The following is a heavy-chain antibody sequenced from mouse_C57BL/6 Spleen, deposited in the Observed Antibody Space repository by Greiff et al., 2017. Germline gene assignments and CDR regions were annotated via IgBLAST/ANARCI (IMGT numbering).Heavy chain of an antibody. V-gene: IGHV1-52*01. CDR1: GYTFTSYW. J-gene: IGHJ3*01. Sequence: QVQLQQPGAELVRPGSSVKLSCKASGYTFTSYWMPWVKQRPIQGLEWIGNIDPSDSETHYNQKFKDKATLPVDKSSSTTYMQLSSLTSEDSAVYYCARGRKVSPAYWGQGTLVTVSA. CDR3: ARGRKVSPAY. D-gene: IGHD2-2*01. CDR2: IDPSDSET.